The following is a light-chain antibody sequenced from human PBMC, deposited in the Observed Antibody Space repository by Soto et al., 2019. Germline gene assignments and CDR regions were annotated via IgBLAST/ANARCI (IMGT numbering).Light chain of an antibody. J-gene: IGKJ1*01. Sequence: EVGSRQSAGTRSFSPRTRVTPSCRSSQSVSSSYLAWYQQKPGQAPRLLIYGASSRATGIPDRFSGSGSGTDFTLTICRLEPEDFVVYYCQQYASSPPTFGQGTKVDI. CDR1: QSVSSSY. V-gene: IGKV3-20*01. CDR3: QQYASSPPT. CDR2: GAS.